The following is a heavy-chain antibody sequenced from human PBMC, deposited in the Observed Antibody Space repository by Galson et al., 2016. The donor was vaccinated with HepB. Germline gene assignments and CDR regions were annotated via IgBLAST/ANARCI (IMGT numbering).Heavy chain of an antibody. CDR3: ARLNFWDSSGLDV. CDR1: GGSINSGGYY. D-gene: IGHD3-3*01. CDR2: IYHSGST. J-gene: IGHJ6*02. Sequence: TLSLTCTVSGGSINSGGYYWNWIRQRPGQGLEWIGYIYHSGSTYYNASLKSRVAISIDTSQNHFSLKLSSVTAADTAMYYCARLNFWDSSGLDVWGQGTTVTVSS. V-gene: IGHV4-31*03.